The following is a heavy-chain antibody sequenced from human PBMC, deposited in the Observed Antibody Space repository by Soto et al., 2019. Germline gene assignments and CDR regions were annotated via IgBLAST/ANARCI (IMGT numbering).Heavy chain of an antibody. CDR1: GFTFSSYS. D-gene: IGHD1-26*01. J-gene: IGHJ4*02. CDR3: TRVDILGARSFDY. Sequence: PGGSLRLSCAASGFTFSSYSVNWVRQAPGKGLEWISYISSGSKTIYYADSVKGRFTVSRDNAKNSQYLQMNSLRDEDTAVYYCTRVDILGARSFDYWGQGTLVTVSS. V-gene: IGHV3-48*02. CDR2: ISSGSKTI.